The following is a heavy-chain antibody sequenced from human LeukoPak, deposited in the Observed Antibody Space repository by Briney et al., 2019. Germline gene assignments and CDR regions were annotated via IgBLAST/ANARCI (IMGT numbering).Heavy chain of an antibody. CDR1: GYTVTRYD. CDR3: ARQEWAAAGTGP. V-gene: IGHV1-8*01. Sequence: GASVRVSCKASGYTVTRYDIKWVSQATGQGLEWMGWMNPNSGNTGYAQKFQGRVTMTRNTSISTAYMELSSLRSEDTAVYYCARQEWAAAGTGPWGQGTLVTVSS. J-gene: IGHJ5*02. CDR2: MNPNSGNT. D-gene: IGHD6-13*01.